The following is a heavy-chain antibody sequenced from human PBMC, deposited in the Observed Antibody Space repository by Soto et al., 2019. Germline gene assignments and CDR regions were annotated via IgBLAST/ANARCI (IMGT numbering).Heavy chain of an antibody. CDR1: GYTFTSYD. J-gene: IGHJ6*02. CDR2: MNPNSGNT. V-gene: IGHV1-8*01. CDR3: ARGRGGDYDFWSGYYRDLYYYYYGMDV. Sequence: ASVKVSCKASGYTFTSYDINWVRQATGQGLEWMGWMNPNSGNTGYAQKFQGRVTMTRNTSISTAYMELSSLRSEDTAVYYCARGRGGDYDFWSGYYRDLYYYYYGMDVWG. D-gene: IGHD3-3*01.